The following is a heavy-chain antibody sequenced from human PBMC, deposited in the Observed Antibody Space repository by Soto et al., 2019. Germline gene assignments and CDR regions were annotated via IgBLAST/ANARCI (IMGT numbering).Heavy chain of an antibody. J-gene: IGHJ6*02. CDR2: INPSGGST. CDR3: ARGSEWLDELYYYYYGMDV. Sequence: GASVKVSCKASGYTFTSYYMHWVRQAPGQGLEWMGIINPSGGSTSYAQKFQGRVTMTRDTSTSTVYMELSSLRSEDTAVYYCARGSEWLDELYYYYYGMDVWGQGTRVTVSS. V-gene: IGHV1-46*01. D-gene: IGHD3-3*01. CDR1: GYTFTSYY.